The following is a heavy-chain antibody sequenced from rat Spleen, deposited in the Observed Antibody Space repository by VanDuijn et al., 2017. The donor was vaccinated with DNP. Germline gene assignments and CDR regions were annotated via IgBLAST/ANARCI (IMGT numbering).Heavy chain of an antibody. CDR3: ARWGDY. CDR1: GFSLTSHT. CDR2: MSSGGST. V-gene: IGHV2-6*01. Sequence: QVQLKESGPGLVQPSQTPSLTCTVSGFSLTSHTVIWFRQPPGKGLEWIAAMSSGGSTYYNSALKSRLSISRDTSKSQVFLKMNSLQTEDTAMYFCARWGDYWGQGVMVTVSS. J-gene: IGHJ2*01.